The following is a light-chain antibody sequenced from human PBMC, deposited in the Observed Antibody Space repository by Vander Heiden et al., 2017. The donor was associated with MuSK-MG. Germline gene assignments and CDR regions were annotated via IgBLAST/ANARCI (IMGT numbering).Light chain of an antibody. J-gene: IGLJ1*01. CDR2: NDT. Sequence: QSALTEPRAVSETPGQSVTIPCAGTSSHISDYSDDYGFQQHPGQVPKLMVYNDTKRPSAVPVRFSVSRSANSDTLTISGRRAEEGADDYCYSYSGNNSYVFGSGTKVTVL. V-gene: IGLV2-11*01. CDR3: YSYSGNNSYV. CDR1: SSHISDYSD.